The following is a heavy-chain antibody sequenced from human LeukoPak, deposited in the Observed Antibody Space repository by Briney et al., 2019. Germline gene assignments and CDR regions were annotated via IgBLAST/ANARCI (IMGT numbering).Heavy chain of an antibody. CDR3: ARECPSEKCNYDFWSGPASNYFDY. D-gene: IGHD3-3*01. J-gene: IGHJ4*02. Sequence: PGGSLRLSCAASGFTFSSYAMHWVRQAPGKGLEYVSAISSNGGSTYYANSVKGRFTISRDNSKNTLYLQMGSLRAEDMAVYYCARECPSEKCNYDFWSGPASNYFDYWGQGTLVTVSS. V-gene: IGHV3-64*01. CDR1: GFTFSSYA. CDR2: ISSNGGST.